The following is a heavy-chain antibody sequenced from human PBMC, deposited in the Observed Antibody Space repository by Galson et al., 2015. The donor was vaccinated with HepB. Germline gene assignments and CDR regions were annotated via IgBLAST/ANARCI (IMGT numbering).Heavy chain of an antibody. D-gene: IGHD2-2*01. CDR2: INHSGST. CDR3: ARLRKPVVVPAAIYSYRLNKGQNWFDP. J-gene: IGHJ5*02. V-gene: IGHV4-34*01. Sequence: TLSLTCAVYGGSFSGYYWSWIRQPPGKGLEWIGEINHSGSTNYNPSLKSRVTISVVTSKNQFSLKLSSVTAADTAVYYCARLRKPVVVPAAIYSYRLNKGQNWFDPWGQGTLVTVSS. CDR1: GGSFSGYY.